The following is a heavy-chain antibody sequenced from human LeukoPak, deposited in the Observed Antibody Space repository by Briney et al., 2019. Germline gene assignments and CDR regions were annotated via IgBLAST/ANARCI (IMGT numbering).Heavy chain of an antibody. CDR1: GDSVSSNSAT. V-gene: IGHV6-1*01. J-gene: IGHJ1*01. CDR3: ARGPSYFQH. Sequence: SQTLSLTCAISGDSVSSNSATSNWIRQSPSRGLEWLGRTYYRSKWYKYYAVSVKGRITINPDTSKNQFSLQLNSVTPEDTAVYYCARGPSYFQHWGQGTLVTVSS. CDR2: TYYRSKWYK.